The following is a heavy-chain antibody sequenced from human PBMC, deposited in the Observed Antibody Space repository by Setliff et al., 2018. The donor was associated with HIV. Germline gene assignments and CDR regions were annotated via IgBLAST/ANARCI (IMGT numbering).Heavy chain of an antibody. D-gene: IGHD3-3*01. CDR1: GYTFTSYY. J-gene: IGHJ6*03. CDR3: ARDGYYNFWSGYGYYYYYMDV. Sequence: ASVKVSCKASGYTFTSYYMHWVRQAPGQGLQWMGIINPSGGSTTYAQKFQGRVTMTRDTSTTTIFMELSSPRSEDTAVYYCARDGYYNFWSGYGYYYYYMDVWGKGTTVTVSS. V-gene: IGHV1-46*01. CDR2: INPSGGST.